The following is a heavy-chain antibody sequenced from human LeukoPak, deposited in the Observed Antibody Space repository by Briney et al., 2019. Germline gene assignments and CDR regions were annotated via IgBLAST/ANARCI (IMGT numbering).Heavy chain of an antibody. D-gene: IGHD2-21*01. CDR2: INAGNGNT. CDR1: GYTFTSYA. V-gene: IGHV1-3*03. CDR3: ARLCSIRWCLHDWFDP. Sequence: ASVKVSCKASGYTFTSYAMHWVRQAPGQRLEWMGWINAGNGNTKYSQEFQGRVTITRDTSASTAYMELSSLRSEDMAVYYCARLCSIRWCLHDWFDPWGQGTLVTVSS. J-gene: IGHJ5*02.